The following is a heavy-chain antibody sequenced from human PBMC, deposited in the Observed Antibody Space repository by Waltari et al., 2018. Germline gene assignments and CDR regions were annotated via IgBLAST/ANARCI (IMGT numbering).Heavy chain of an antibody. D-gene: IGHD3-22*01. V-gene: IGHV3-30*02. Sequence: GQLVESGGGLVQSGGSLRLCCAASGFSVTTYGLLWALQAPGKGLEWVSFRPYDGNSNSYADSVKGRFTISRGHSTNTLYLQMTSLRAEDTAVYYCAKSNFHDTQFPGSLDYWGQGTLVTVSS. CDR1: GFSVTTYG. CDR2: RPYDGNSN. CDR3: AKSNFHDTQFPGSLDY. J-gene: IGHJ4*02.